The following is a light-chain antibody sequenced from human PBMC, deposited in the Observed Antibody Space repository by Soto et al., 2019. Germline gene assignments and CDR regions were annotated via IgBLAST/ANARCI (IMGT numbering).Light chain of an antibody. V-gene: IGLV2-14*01. CDR2: EVR. Sequence: QSALTQPASVSGSPGQSITSSCTGTSSDIGGYDYVSWYQQRPGKAPKLMIYEVRYRPSGVSNRFSGSKSGNNDSLTLSGLQAEDEAVYYCCSYTRNSNQYLFGSGTKVTAL. CDR1: SSDIGGYDY. CDR3: CSYTRNSNQYL. J-gene: IGLJ1*01.